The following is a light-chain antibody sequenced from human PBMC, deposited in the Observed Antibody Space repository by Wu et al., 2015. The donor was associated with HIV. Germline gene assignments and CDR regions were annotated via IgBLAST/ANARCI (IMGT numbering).Light chain of an antibody. CDR1: QDISSY. CDR3: QQLNSFPPP. CDR2: AAS. J-gene: IGKJ2*01. Sequence: DIQLTQSPSFLSASVGDRVTITCRASQDISSYLAWYQQKPGKAPKLLIYAASTLQTGVPSRFSGSGSGTEFTLTISSLQPEDFATYFCQQLNSFPPPFGQGPSLEIK. V-gene: IGKV1-9*01.